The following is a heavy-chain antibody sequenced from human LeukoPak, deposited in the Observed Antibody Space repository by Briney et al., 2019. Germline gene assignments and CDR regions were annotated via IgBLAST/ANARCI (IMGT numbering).Heavy chain of an antibody. J-gene: IGHJ4*02. D-gene: IGHD5-12*01. CDR3: AKDIGAYAFDY. V-gene: IGHV3-43*02. CDR2: ISGDGSST. Sequence: PGGSLRLSCVVSGFTFRTYWMSWVRHPPGKGLEWVSLISGDGSSTYYADSVKGRFTFSRDNSKNSLYLQMNSLRTEDTALYYCAKDIGAYAFDYWGQGTLVTVSS. CDR1: GFTFRTYW.